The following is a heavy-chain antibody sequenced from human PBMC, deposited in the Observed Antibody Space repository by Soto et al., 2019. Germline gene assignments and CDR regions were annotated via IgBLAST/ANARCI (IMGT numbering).Heavy chain of an antibody. J-gene: IGHJ4*02. CDR2: IYHSGST. Sequence: QVQLQESGPGRVKPSQTLSLTCTVSGGPIISGGYYWTWFRQRPGKGLEWIVYIYHSGSTHYNPAHKSRALISIDTSKSQFSMNLTSVTAADTAVYYCVKLGVVTTGDNWGQGALVTVSS. V-gene: IGHV4-31*03. CDR1: GGPIISGGYY. D-gene: IGHD4-17*01. CDR3: VKLGVVTTGDN.